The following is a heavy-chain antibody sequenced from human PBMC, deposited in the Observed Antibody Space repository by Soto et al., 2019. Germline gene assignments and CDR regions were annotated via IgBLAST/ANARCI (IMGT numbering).Heavy chain of an antibody. V-gene: IGHV3-33*03. J-gene: IGHJ4*02. CDR1: GFTFSSYA. CDR2: IWYDGKSK. Sequence: PGRSLRLSCAASGFTFSSYAMNWVRQAPGKGLEWVAVIWYDGKSKYYADSVKGRFTISRDNSKNTVYLEMNSLRVEDTAVYYCAKRRPYSSSWYEDYWGQGTLVTVSS. CDR3: AKRRPYSSSWYEDY. D-gene: IGHD6-13*01.